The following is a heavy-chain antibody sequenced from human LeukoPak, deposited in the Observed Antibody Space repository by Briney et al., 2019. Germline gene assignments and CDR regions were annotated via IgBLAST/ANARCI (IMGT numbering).Heavy chain of an antibody. J-gene: IGHJ4*02. CDR1: GGTFSSXA. CDR2: IIPIFGTA. V-gene: IGHV1-69*06. D-gene: IGHD3-3*01. CDR3: ARVXDFWSGYPDY. Sequence: XXGGTFSSXAISWVRQAPGQGLEWMGGIIPIFGTANYAQKFQGRVTITADKSTSTAYMELSSLRSEDTAVYYCARVXDFWSGYPDYWGQGTLVTVSS.